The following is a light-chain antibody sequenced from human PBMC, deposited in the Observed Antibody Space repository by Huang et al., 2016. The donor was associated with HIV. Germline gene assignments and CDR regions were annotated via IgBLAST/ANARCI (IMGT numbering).Light chain of an antibody. CDR2: DAS. CDR3: QQSYRTPDT. V-gene: IGKV1-39*01. J-gene: IGKJ1*01. Sequence: GDRVTITCRASQSITTSLNWYQQRPGQAPKLLLYDASTLQSGVPSRFSGSGSGTDFTLTISSLQPEDFATYHCQQSYRTPDTFGQGTKVEIK. CDR1: QSITTS.